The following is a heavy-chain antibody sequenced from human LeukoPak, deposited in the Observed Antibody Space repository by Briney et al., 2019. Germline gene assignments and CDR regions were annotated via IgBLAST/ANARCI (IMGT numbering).Heavy chain of an antibody. D-gene: IGHD3-10*01. J-gene: IGHJ4*02. V-gene: IGHV4-34*01. CDR1: GGSFSGYY. CDR2: INHSGST. Sequence: SETLSLTCAVYGGSFSGYYWSWIRQPPGKGLDWIGEINHSGSTNYNPSLKSRVTISVDTSKNQFSLKLSSVTAADTAVYYCARADYELLWFGELLFVLDYWGQGTLVTVSS. CDR3: ARADYELLWFGELLFVLDY.